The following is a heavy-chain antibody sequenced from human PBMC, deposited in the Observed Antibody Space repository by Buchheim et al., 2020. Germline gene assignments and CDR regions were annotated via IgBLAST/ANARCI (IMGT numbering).Heavy chain of an antibody. J-gene: IGHJ4*02. Sequence: EVQLLESGGGLAQPGGSLRLSCAASGFTFDNYAMIWVRQAPGKGLEWVSSISGSGGSTYYADSVKGRFTISRDNSKNTLHLQMNSLRAEDTAVFYCVRGGDGYKDGHSWGQGAL. CDR3: VRGGDGYKDGHS. D-gene: IGHD5-24*01. CDR1: GFTFDNYA. V-gene: IGHV3-23*01. CDR2: ISGSGGST.